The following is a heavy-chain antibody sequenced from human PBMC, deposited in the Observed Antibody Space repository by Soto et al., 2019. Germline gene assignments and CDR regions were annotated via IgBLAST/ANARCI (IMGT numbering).Heavy chain of an antibody. J-gene: IGHJ4*01. CDR2: IKSKRDGETA. V-gene: IGHV3-15*01. D-gene: IGHD5-18*01. CDR1: GLTFSNVW. Sequence: GGSLRLSCAASGLTFSNVWMTWVRKAPGKGLEWVVRIKSKRDGETADVAAPDKARYIITMDDSKNTLFLETNSLKSEDTALYHCPITALTQRDSSTSFDYRG. CDR3: PITALTQRDSSTSFDY.